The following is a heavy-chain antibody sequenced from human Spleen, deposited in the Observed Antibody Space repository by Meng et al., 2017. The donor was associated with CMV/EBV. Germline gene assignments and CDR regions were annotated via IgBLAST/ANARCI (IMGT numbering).Heavy chain of an antibody. CDR2: IRYDGSDK. J-gene: IGHJ4*02. V-gene: IGHV3-30*02. CDR3: AKDHDSPFDD. D-gene: IGHD5-18*01. CDR1: GFLFSNHG. Sequence: GGSLRLSCAASGFLFSNHGMHWVRQAPGKGLEWVSFIRYDGSDKYYADSVKGRFTVSRDNSKNVLYLQMKSLRPEDSALYYCAKDHDSPFDDWGQGTLVTVSS.